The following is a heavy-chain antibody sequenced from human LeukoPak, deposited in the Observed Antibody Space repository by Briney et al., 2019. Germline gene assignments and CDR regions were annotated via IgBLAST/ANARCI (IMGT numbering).Heavy chain of an antibody. CDR1: GGSISDYY. V-gene: IGHV4-4*07. CDR3: ARGRYGSGTYYNAYFDS. J-gene: IGHJ4*02. D-gene: IGHD3-10*01. Sequence: SETLSLTCSVSGGSISDYYWSWIRQPAGKGLEWIGRIYTTVTTNYNPSLKSRITMSVDTSKNQFSLKLSSVTAADTAVYYCARGRYGSGTYYNAYFDSWGQGTLVTVSS. CDR2: IYTTVTT.